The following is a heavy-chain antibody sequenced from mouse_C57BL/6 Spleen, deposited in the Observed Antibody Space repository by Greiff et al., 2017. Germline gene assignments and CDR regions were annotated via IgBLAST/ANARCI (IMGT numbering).Heavy chain of an antibody. V-gene: IGHV1-82*01. CDR2: IYPGDGDT. J-gene: IGHJ4*01. CDR1: GYAFSSSW. CDR3: ARDDYDCPYAMDD. D-gene: IGHD2-4*01. Sequence: VQLQQSGPELVKPGASVKISCKASGYAFSSSWMNWVKQRPGKGLEWIGRIYPGDGDTNYNGKFKGKATLTADKSSSTAYMQLSSLTSEDSAVYFGARDDYDCPYAMDDWGQGTSVTVSS.